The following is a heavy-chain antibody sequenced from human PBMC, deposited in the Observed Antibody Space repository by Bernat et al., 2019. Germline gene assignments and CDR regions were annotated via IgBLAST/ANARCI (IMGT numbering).Heavy chain of an antibody. CDR3: AKDNDLIVGATTS. Sequence: EVQLVESGGGVVQPGGSLRLSCAASGFTFDDYAMSWVRQAPGKGLEWVSAISGSGGSTYYADSVKGRFTISRDNSKNTLYLQMNSLRAEDTAVYYCAKDNDLIVGATTSWGQGTLVTVSS. CDR2: ISGSGGST. V-gene: IGHV3-23*04. J-gene: IGHJ5*02. D-gene: IGHD1-26*01. CDR1: GFTFDDYA.